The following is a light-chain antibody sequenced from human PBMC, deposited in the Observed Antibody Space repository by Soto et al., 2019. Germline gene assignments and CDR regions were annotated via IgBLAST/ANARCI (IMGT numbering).Light chain of an antibody. CDR1: SSDVGAYDY. J-gene: IGLJ2*01. CDR2: EVS. CDR3: SSYTTSTSFIL. V-gene: IGLV2-14*01. Sequence: QSALTQPASVSGSPGQSITLSCTGTSSDVGAYDYVSWYQQHPGRAPKAMIYEVSSRPSGVSNRFSGSKSGNTASLTISGLQAEDEAYYYCSSYTTSTSFILFGGGTKLTVL.